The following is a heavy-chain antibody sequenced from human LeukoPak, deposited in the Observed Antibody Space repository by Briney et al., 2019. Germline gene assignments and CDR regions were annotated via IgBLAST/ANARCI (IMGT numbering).Heavy chain of an antibody. Sequence: HGESLKISCKGSGYSFTSYWIAWVRRMPGKGLEWVGIIYPGDSDTRYSPSFQGQVTISADKSISTAYLQWSSLKASDTAMYYCARQADCSSTSCYYYYYMDVWGKGTTVTVSS. CDR1: GYSFTSYW. CDR2: IYPGDSDT. D-gene: IGHD2-2*01. V-gene: IGHV5-51*01. J-gene: IGHJ6*03. CDR3: ARQADCSSTSCYYYYYMDV.